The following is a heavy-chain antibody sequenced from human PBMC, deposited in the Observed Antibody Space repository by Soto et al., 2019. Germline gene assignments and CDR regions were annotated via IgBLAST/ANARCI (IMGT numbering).Heavy chain of an antibody. J-gene: IGHJ4*02. CDR1: GGSISSSNW. CDR3: ARGDSGYDPLDY. D-gene: IGHD5-12*01. CDR2: IYHSGST. Sequence: QVQLQESGPGLVKPSGTLSLTCAVSGGSISSSNWWSWVRQPPGKGLEWMGEIYHSGSTNYNPPLTSRVTISVAKSKNLCSLQLSSVTAADTAVYYCARGDSGYDPLDYWGQGTLVTVSS. V-gene: IGHV4-4*02.